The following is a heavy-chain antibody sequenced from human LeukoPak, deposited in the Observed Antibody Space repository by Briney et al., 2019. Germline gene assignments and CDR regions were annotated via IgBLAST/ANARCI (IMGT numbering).Heavy chain of an antibody. V-gene: IGHV4-39*01. CDR2: IYYSGST. CDR1: GGSISSSSYY. D-gene: IGHD3-10*01. CDR3: ARHEILWPLADY. J-gene: IGHJ4*02. Sequence: SETLSLTCTVSGGSISSSSYYWGWIRQPPGKGLEWIGSIYYSGSTYYNPSLKSRVTISVGTSKNQFSPKLSSVTAADTAVYYCARHEILWPLADYWGQGTLVTVSS.